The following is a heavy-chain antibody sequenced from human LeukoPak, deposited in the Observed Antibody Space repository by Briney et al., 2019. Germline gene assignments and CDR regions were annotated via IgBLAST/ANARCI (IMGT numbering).Heavy chain of an antibody. Sequence: PGGSLRLSCAASGFTFDNYAMHWVRQAPGKGLEWVSGISWNSRSIGYADSVRGRFAMSRDNAKNSLYLQMNSLRVEDTAVYYCARDGQRLAPYAMDVWGQGTTITVSS. V-gene: IGHV3-9*01. CDR2: ISWNSRSI. CDR1: GFTFDNYA. J-gene: IGHJ6*02. D-gene: IGHD6-25*01. CDR3: ARDGQRLAPYAMDV.